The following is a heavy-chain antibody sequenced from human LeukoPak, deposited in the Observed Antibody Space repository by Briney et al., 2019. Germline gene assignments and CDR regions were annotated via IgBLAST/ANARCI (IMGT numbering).Heavy chain of an antibody. J-gene: IGHJ4*02. D-gene: IGHD3-10*01. CDR1: GFTFSGYS. V-gene: IGHV3-48*01. Sequence: GGSLRLSCAASGFTFSGYSMNWVRQAPGKGPEWVSYISSSSSTIYYADSVKGRFTISRDNAKNSLYLQMNSLRAEDTAVYYCARGITMVRGVMNYWGQGTLVTVSS. CDR3: ARGITMVRGVMNY. CDR2: ISSSSSTI.